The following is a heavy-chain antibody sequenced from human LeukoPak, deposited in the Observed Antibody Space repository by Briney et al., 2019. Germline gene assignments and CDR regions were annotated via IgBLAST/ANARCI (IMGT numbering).Heavy chain of an antibody. J-gene: IGHJ4*02. Sequence: SETLSLTCTVSGGSISSYYWSWLRQPAGKGLEWIGRIYTSGSTNYNASLKSRVSMSVDMSKNQCSLELSSVTAADTAVFYCARENSGSYREFDYWGQGTLVTVSS. CDR3: ARENSGSYREFDY. CDR2: IYTSGST. CDR1: GGSISSYY. V-gene: IGHV4-4*07. D-gene: IGHD1-26*01.